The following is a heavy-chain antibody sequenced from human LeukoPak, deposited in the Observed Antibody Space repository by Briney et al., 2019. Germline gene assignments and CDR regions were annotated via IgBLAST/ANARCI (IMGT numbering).Heavy chain of an antibody. CDR3: AKDLDYGDYEGYFDY. V-gene: IGHV3-53*01. D-gene: IGHD4-17*01. J-gene: IGHJ4*02. CDR2: IYSGGST. Sequence: PGGSLRLSCAASGFTVSSNYMSWVRQAPGKGLEWVSVIYSGGSTYYADSVKGRFTISRDNSKNTLYLQMNSLRAEDTAVYYCAKDLDYGDYEGYFDYWGQGTLVTVSS. CDR1: GFTVSSNY.